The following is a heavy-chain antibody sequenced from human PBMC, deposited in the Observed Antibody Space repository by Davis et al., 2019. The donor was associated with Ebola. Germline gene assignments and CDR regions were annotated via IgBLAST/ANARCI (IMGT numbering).Heavy chain of an antibody. V-gene: IGHV3-73*01. CDR3: TSTLGALDY. D-gene: IGHD1-26*01. Sequence: GESLKISCAASGFTFSSYWMSWVRQAPGKGLEWVGRIRSKANSYATAYAASVKGRFTISRDDSKNTAYLQMNSLKTEDTAVYYCTSTLGALDYWGQGTLVTVSS. CDR1: GFTFSSYW. CDR2: IRSKANSYAT. J-gene: IGHJ4*02.